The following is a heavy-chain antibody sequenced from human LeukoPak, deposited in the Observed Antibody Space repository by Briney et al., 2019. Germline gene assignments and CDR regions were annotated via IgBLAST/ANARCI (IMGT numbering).Heavy chain of an antibody. CDR1: GFTFSDYY. CDR3: ARVVVVAATAQYYYYYYMDV. Sequence: PGGSLRLSCAASGFTFSDYYMSWIRQSPGKGLEGVSYISSSGSTIYYADSVKGRFTISRDNAKNSLYLQMNSLRAEDTAVYYCARVVVVAATAQYYYYYYMDVWGKGTTVTVSS. CDR2: ISSSGSTI. D-gene: IGHD2-15*01. V-gene: IGHV3-11*01. J-gene: IGHJ6*03.